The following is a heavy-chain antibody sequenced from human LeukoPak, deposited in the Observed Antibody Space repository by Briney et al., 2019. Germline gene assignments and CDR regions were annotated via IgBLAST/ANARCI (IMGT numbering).Heavy chain of an antibody. CDR1: GFTFSSYG. V-gene: IGHV3-30*02. Sequence: GGSLRLSCAASGFTFSSYGMHSFRQAPGKGLEWVAFIRYDGSNKYYAGSVKGRFTISRDNSKNTLYLQMNSLRAEDTAVYYCAKVDVVVPAATRGPDYYYYYMDVWGKGTTVTVSS. J-gene: IGHJ6*03. D-gene: IGHD2-2*01. CDR2: IRYDGSNK. CDR3: AKVDVVVPAATRGPDYYYYYMDV.